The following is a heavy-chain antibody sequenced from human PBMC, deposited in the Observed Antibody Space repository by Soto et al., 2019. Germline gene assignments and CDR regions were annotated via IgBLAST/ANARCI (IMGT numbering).Heavy chain of an antibody. CDR1: GYTFTIYA. CDR3: ARARCSGGSCYSGNWFDP. V-gene: IGHV1-3*01. J-gene: IGHJ5*02. D-gene: IGHD2-15*01. CDR2: INAGNGNT. Sequence: ASVNVSCKASGYTFTIYAMHWVRQAPGQRLEWMGWINAGNGNTKYSQKFQGRVTITRDTSASTAYMELSSLRSEDTAVYYCARARCSGGSCYSGNWFDPWGQVTLVTVSS.